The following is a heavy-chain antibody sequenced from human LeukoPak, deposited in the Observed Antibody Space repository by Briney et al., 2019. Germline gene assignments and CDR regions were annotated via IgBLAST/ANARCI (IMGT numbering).Heavy chain of an antibody. J-gene: IGHJ3*02. D-gene: IGHD7-27*01. CDR3: ARDMGDWGRAFDI. CDR1: GFTVSSNY. Sequence: GGSLRLSCAASGFTVSSNYMSWVRQGPGKGLEWVSLIYSDGITYYADSVKGRFTISRDNSKNTLYLQMNSLRAEDTAVYYCARDMGDWGRAFDIWGQGTMVTVSS. CDR2: IYSDGIT. V-gene: IGHV3-53*01.